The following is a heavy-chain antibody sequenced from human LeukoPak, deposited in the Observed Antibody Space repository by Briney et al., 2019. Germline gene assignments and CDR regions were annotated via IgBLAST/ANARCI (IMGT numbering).Heavy chain of an antibody. CDR1: GGSFSGYY. D-gene: IGHD1-14*01. Sequence: SETLSLTCAVYGGSFSGYYWSWTRQPPGKGLEWIGEINHSGSTNYNPSLKSRVTISVDTSKNQFSLKLSSVTAADTAVYYCARRHTTGDFDYWGQGTLVTVSS. J-gene: IGHJ4*02. CDR3: ARRHTTGDFDY. CDR2: INHSGST. V-gene: IGHV4-34*01.